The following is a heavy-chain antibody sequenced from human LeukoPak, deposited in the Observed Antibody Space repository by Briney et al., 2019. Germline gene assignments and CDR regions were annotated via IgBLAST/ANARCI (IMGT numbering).Heavy chain of an antibody. D-gene: IGHD6-13*01. CDR2: INHSGST. Sequence: SETLSLTCAVSGGSFSGYYWSWIRQPPGKGLEWIGEINHSGSTNYNPSLKSRATISVDKSKNQFSLKLSSVTAADTAVYYCASNRGYSSSWYWFNWFDPWGQGTLVTVSS. V-gene: IGHV4-34*01. J-gene: IGHJ5*02. CDR1: GGSFSGYY. CDR3: ASNRGYSSSWYWFNWFDP.